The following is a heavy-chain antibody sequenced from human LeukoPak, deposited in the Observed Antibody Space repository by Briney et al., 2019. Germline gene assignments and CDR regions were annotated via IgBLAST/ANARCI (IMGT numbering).Heavy chain of an antibody. CDR3: ARDLVTGWYDAFDI. J-gene: IGHJ3*02. D-gene: IGHD1-20*01. Sequence: SETLSLTCTVSGGSISSGSYYWSWIRQPAGQGLEWIGRIYTSGSTNYNPSLRRRVTISLDTANHQFSLKLSSVTAADTAVYYCARDLVTGWYDAFDIWGQGTMVTVSS. CDR1: GGSISSGSYY. V-gene: IGHV4-61*02. CDR2: IYTSGST.